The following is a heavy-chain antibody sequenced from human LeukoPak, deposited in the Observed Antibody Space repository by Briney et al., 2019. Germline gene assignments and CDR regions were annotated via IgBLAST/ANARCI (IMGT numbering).Heavy chain of an antibody. CDR1: GFTFSSYA. V-gene: IGHV3-30*04. J-gene: IGHJ6*02. D-gene: IGHD2-2*01. Sequence: GGSLRLSCAASGFTFSSYAMHWVHQAPGKGLEWVAVISYDGSNKYYADSVKGRFTISRDNSKNTLYLQMNSLRAEDTAVYYCARESTPPYYYYGMDVWGQGTTVTVSS. CDR3: ARESTPPYYYYGMDV. CDR2: ISYDGSNK.